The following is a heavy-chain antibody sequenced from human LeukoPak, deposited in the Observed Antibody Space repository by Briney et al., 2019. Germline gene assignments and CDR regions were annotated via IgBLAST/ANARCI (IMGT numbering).Heavy chain of an antibody. Sequence: KPSETLSLTCAVSGGSISSYYWSWIRQPPGKGLEWIGEINHSGSTNYNPSLKSRVTISVDTSKNQFSLKLSSVTAADTAVYYCASPGIAAAGTRYFDYWGQGTLVTVSS. CDR3: ASPGIAAAGTRYFDY. CDR2: INHSGST. J-gene: IGHJ4*02. V-gene: IGHV4-34*01. CDR1: GGSISSYY. D-gene: IGHD6-13*01.